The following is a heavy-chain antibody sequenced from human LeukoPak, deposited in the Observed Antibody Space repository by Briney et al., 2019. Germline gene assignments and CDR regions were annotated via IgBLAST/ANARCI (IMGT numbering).Heavy chain of an antibody. J-gene: IGHJ4*02. CDR1: GYTFTSYD. CDR2: VNPDSGNT. V-gene: IGHV1-8*01. Sequence: GASVKVSCKASGYTFTSYDINWVRQATGQGLEWMGWVNPDSGNTGYAQKFQGRVTMTRDTSISTAYMELSSLRSGDTAVYYCARGRFRWELEIRDFDYWGQGTLVTVSS. CDR3: ARGRFRWELEIRDFDY. D-gene: IGHD1-26*01.